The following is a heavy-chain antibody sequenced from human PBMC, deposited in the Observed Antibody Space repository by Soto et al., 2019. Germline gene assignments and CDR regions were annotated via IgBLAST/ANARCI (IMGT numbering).Heavy chain of an antibody. Sequence: ASVKVSCKVSGYTLTELSMHWVRQAPGKGLEWMGGFDPEDGETIYAQKFQGRVTMTEDTSTDTAYMELSSLRAEDTAVYYCAKRVRDYDILTGYYKESWALDYWGQGTLVTVSS. D-gene: IGHD3-9*01. J-gene: IGHJ4*02. CDR1: GYTLTELS. V-gene: IGHV1-24*01. CDR2: FDPEDGET. CDR3: AKRVRDYDILTGYYKESWALDY.